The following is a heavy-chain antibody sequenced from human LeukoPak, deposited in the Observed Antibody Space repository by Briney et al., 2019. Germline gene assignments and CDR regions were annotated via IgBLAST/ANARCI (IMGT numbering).Heavy chain of an antibody. J-gene: IGHJ4*02. CDR1: GFTVSSNY. CDR3: ARDVPNAGVDY. Sequence: PGGYLRLSCAASGFTVSSNYMSWVRQAPGKGLEWVSVIYSGGSTYYADSVKGRFTISRDNSKNTLYLQMNSLRAEDTAVYYCARDVPNAGVDYWGQGTLVTVSS. D-gene: IGHD1-1*01. V-gene: IGHV3-53*01. CDR2: IYSGGST.